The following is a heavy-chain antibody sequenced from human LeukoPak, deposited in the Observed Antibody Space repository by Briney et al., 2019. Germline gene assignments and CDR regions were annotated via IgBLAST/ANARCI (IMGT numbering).Heavy chain of an antibody. Sequence: GGSLRLSCAASGFTFSTFWMHWVRQSPGKGLVWVSRIISDGSITTYADSVKGRFTISRDNAKNTLYLQMNSLRAEDTAVYYCASHHSGVSATPEDYWGQGTLVTVSS. CDR2: IISDGSIT. J-gene: IGHJ4*02. CDR1: GFTFSTFW. CDR3: ASHHSGVSATPEDY. V-gene: IGHV3-74*03. D-gene: IGHD2-15*01.